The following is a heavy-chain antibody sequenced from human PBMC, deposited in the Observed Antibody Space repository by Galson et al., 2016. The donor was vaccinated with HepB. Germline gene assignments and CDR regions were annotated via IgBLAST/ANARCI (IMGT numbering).Heavy chain of an antibody. Sequence: SLRLSCAASGLNFDDYTMNWVRQAPGKGLKWISLITWDGGSTYYADSLKGRFTISRDNNKRSRYLQMNRLRTEDTALYYCARAGGGHWYFDLWGRGTLLTVSS. CDR2: ITWDGGST. CDR1: GLNFDDYT. J-gene: IGHJ2*01. CDR3: ARAGGGHWYFDL. D-gene: IGHD2-15*01. V-gene: IGHV3-43*01.